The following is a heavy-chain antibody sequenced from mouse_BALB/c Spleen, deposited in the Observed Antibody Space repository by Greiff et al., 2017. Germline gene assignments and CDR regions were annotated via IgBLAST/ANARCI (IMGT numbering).Heavy chain of an antibody. Sequence: DVKLVESGGDLVKPGGSLKLSCAASGFTFSSYGMSWVRQTPDKRLEWVATISSGGSYTYYPDSVKGRFTISRDNAKNTLYLQMSSLKSEDTAMYYCARLGGLYDGYTDYWGQGTTLTVSS. J-gene: IGHJ2*01. V-gene: IGHV5-6*02. D-gene: IGHD2-3*01. CDR2: ISSGGSYT. CDR3: ARLGGLYDGYTDY. CDR1: GFTFSSYG.